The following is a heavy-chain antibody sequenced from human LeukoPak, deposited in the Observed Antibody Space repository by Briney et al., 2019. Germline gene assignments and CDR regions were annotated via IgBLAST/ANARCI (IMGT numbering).Heavy chain of an antibody. J-gene: IGHJ6*02. Sequence: SETLSLTCAVFGGSLSGYYWSWIRQPPGKGLEWIGEINHSGSTNYHPSLKSRVTLSVDTSKIQFSLKLNSVTAADTAVYYCARHDQFGINNGFDVWGQGTTVTVSS. CDR2: INHSGST. V-gene: IGHV4-34*01. D-gene: IGHD3-10*01. CDR1: GGSLSGYY. CDR3: ARHDQFGINNGFDV.